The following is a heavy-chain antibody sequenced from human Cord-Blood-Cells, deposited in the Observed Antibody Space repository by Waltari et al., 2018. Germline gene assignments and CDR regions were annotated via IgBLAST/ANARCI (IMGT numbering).Heavy chain of an antibody. Sequence: QLQLQESGPGLVKPSETLSLTCTVSGGSISSSSYYWGWIRQPPGKGLEWIGSIYYSGITYYNPSLNVRVTISVDTSNNQFSLKLSSVTAADTAVYYCARQRRFASGPTVATIDYWGQGTLVTVSS. D-gene: IGHD5-12*01. V-gene: IGHV4-39*01. CDR2: IYYSGIT. CDR1: GGSISSSSYY. J-gene: IGHJ4*02. CDR3: ARQRRFASGPTVATIDY.